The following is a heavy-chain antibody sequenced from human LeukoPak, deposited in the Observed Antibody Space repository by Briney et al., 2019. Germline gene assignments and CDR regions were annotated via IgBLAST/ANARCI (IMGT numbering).Heavy chain of an antibody. D-gene: IGHD5-18*01. J-gene: IGHJ4*02. Sequence: LGGSLRLSCAASGFTFSSYEMNWVSQAPGKGLEWVSYISSSGSSIYYADSVKGRFTISRGNAKNSLYLQMNSLRAEDTAVYYCARIAWIQLDFDYWGQGTLVTVSS. CDR3: ARIAWIQLDFDY. CDR2: ISSSGSSI. CDR1: GFTFSSYE. V-gene: IGHV3-48*03.